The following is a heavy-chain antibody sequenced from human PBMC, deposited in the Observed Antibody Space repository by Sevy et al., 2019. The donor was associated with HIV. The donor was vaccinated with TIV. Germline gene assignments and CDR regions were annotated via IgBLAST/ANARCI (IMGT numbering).Heavy chain of an antibody. D-gene: IGHD4-17*01. CDR1: GYTFGDYA. V-gene: IGHV3-49*03. CDR3: TRDQAAYGDYAIDS. CDR2: IRSKTYGETT. Sequence: GGSLRLSCTASGYTFGDYAMSWFRQAPGKGLEWVGFIRSKTYGETTEHAASVKGRFTISRDDSKSIAYLQMNSLKTEDTAVYYCTRDQAAYGDYAIDSWGQGTLVTVSS. J-gene: IGHJ4*02.